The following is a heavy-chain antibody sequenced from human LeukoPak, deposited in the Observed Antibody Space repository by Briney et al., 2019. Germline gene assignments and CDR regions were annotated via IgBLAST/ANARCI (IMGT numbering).Heavy chain of an antibody. Sequence: GGSLRLSCAASGFTFSSYWMSWVRQAPGKGLEWVANIKEDGSDKYYMDSVKGRFTISRDNAKNSLYLQMNSLRAEDIAVYYCARAKEDTSGCLDYGGQGTLVTFSS. CDR1: GFTFSSYW. J-gene: IGHJ4*02. CDR2: IKEDGSDK. D-gene: IGHD6-19*01. CDR3: ARAKEDTSGCLDY. V-gene: IGHV3-7*01.